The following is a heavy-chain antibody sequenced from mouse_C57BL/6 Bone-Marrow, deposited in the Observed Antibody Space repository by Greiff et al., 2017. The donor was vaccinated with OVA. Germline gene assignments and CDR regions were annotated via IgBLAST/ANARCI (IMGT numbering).Heavy chain of an antibody. V-gene: IGHV1-81*01. CDR3: ARGGLRRNFDV. CDR2: IYPRSGNT. D-gene: IGHD2-2*01. CDR1: GYTFTSYG. J-gene: IGHJ1*03. Sequence: QVQLQQPGAELARPGASVKLSCKASGYTFTSYGISWVKQRTGQGLEWIGEIYPRSGNTYYNEKFKGKATLTADKSSSTAYMELRSLTSEDSAVYFCARGGLRRNFDVWGTGTTVTVSS.